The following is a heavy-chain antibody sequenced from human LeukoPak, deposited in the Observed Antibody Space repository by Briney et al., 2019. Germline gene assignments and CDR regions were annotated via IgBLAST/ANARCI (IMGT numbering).Heavy chain of an antibody. CDR1: GFTFSSYW. D-gene: IGHD3-9*01. J-gene: IGHJ6*02. V-gene: IGHV3-74*01. CDR3: AREARYFDWLHYYYYGMDV. Sequence: GGSLRLSCAASGFTFSSYWMHWVRQAPGKGLVWVSRINSDGSSTSYADSVKGRFTISRDNAKNTLYLQMNSLRAEDTAVYYCAREARYFDWLHYYYYGMDVWGQGTTVTVSS. CDR2: INSDGSST.